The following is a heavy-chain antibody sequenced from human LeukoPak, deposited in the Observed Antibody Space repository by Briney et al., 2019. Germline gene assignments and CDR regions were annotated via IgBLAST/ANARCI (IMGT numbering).Heavy chain of an antibody. Sequence: ASVKVSCKASAYTFTGYYIHWVRQAPGKGLEWMGGFDPEDGETIYAQKFQGRVTMTEDTSTDTAYMELSSLRSEDTAVYYCVTSPPAYYYYMDVWGKGTTVTVSS. CDR1: AYTFTGYY. CDR2: FDPEDGET. J-gene: IGHJ6*03. V-gene: IGHV1-24*01. CDR3: VTSPPAYYYYMDV.